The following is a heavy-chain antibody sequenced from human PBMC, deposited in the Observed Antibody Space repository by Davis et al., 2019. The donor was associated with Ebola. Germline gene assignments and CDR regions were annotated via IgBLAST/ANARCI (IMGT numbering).Heavy chain of an antibody. D-gene: IGHD1-1*01. V-gene: IGHV3-74*01. J-gene: IGHJ4*02. CDR1: GFTFSRYW. CDR2: INSDGSST. Sequence: PGGSLRLSCAASGFTFSRYWMHWVRQAPGKGLVWISHINSDGSSTYYADSVKGRFTISRDNAKNTLFMQMHSLRAEDTAVYYCVRDDPQQLDLFDNWGQGTLVTVSS. CDR3: VRDDPQQLDLFDN.